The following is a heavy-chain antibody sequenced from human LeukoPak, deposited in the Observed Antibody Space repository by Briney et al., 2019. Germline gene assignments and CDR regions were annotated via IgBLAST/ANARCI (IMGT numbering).Heavy chain of an antibody. J-gene: IGHJ6*03. V-gene: IGHV3-53*01. CDR3: ARVDTAAGPLFYYYYYYMDV. CDR2: IYSGGST. CDR1: GFTVSSNY. D-gene: IGHD6-13*01. Sequence: RPGGSLRLSCAASGFTVSSNYMSWVRQAPGKGLEWVSVIYSGGSTYYADSVKGRFTISRDNSKNTLYLQMNSLRAEDTAVYYCARVDTAAGPLFYYYYYYMDVWGKGTTVTISS.